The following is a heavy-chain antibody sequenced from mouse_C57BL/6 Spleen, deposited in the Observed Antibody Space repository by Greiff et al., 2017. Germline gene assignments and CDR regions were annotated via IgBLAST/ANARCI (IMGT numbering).Heavy chain of an antibody. Sequence: VQRVESGPELVKPGASVKISCKASGYAFSSSWMNWVKQRPGKGLEWIGRIYPGDGDTNYNGKFKGKATLTADKSSSTAYMQLSSLTSEDSAVYFCARWLLPNYFDYWGQGTTLTVSS. J-gene: IGHJ2*01. D-gene: IGHD2-3*01. CDR1: GYAFSSSW. V-gene: IGHV1-82*01. CDR2: IYPGDGDT. CDR3: ARWLLPNYFDY.